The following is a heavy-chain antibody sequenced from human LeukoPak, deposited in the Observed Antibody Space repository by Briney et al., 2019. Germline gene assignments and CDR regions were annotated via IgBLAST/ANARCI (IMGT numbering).Heavy chain of an antibody. J-gene: IGHJ4*02. CDR1: GFTFTSSA. V-gene: IGHV1-58*01. CDR2: IVVGSGNT. D-gene: IGHD5-24*01. Sequence: GASVKVSCTASGFTFTSSAVQWVRQARGQRLEWIGWIVVGSGNTNYAQKFQERVTITRDMSTSTAYMELSSLRSEDTAVYYCAAGGGGYTSGFDYWGQGTLVTISS. CDR3: AAGGGGYTSGFDY.